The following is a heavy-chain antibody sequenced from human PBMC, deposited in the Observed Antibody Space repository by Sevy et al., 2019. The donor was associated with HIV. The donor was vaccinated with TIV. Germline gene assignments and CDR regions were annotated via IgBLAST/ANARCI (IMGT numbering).Heavy chain of an antibody. Sequence: EGSLRLSCAASGFTFNTHVMNWVRQAPGKELEWVSSIGGLGNTYYADSVRGRFTISRDNAKNTLYLQMNSLRADDTAVYYRAIVLNPALESMMEVTVRSLKGFDIWGQGTMVTVSS. CDR2: IGGLGNT. CDR1: GFTFNTHV. V-gene: IGHV3-23*01. D-gene: IGHD3-22*01. CDR3: AIVLNPALESMMEVTVRSLKGFDI. J-gene: IGHJ3*02.